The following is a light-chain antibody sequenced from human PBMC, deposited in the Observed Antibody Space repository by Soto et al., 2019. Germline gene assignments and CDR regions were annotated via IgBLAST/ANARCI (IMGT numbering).Light chain of an antibody. J-gene: IGKJ5*01. CDR3: QQRNVWPPIT. V-gene: IGKV3-11*01. Sequence: VLTQSLATLCLSPGERATLSCRASQSIHTSLAWYQQKPGQPPRLVVYDSTLRANGVPDRFGGSRSGTEFTLTINNLEPEDFAVYYCQQRNVWPPITFGQGTRLEI. CDR1: QSIHTS. CDR2: DST.